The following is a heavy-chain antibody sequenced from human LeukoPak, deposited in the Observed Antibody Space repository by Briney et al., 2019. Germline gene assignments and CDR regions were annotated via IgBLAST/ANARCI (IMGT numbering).Heavy chain of an antibody. V-gene: IGHV3-23*01. CDR2: LSGSGAGT. D-gene: IGHD3-3*01. CDR1: GFTFSDYA. Sequence: GGSLRLSSAASGFTFSDYALGWVRQAPGRGLEWVATLSGSGAGTYYSDSVQGRFTISRDNSKRTLFLQMNSLRAEDTAFYYCAKAELGVDTFFDYWGQGTLVTVSS. J-gene: IGHJ4*02. CDR3: AKAELGVDTFFDY.